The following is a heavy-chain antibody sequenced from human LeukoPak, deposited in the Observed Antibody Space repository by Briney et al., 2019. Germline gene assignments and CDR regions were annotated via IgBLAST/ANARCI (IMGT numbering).Heavy chain of an antibody. J-gene: IGHJ5*02. V-gene: IGHV3-23*01. Sequence: PGGSLRLSCAASGFTFSSYAMSWVRQAPGKGLEWVSAISGSGGSTYYADSVKGRFTISRDNSKNTLYLQMNSLRAEDTAVYYCAREKYSSSWENWFDPWGQGTLVTVSS. CDR2: ISGSGGST. CDR1: GFTFSSYA. D-gene: IGHD6-13*01. CDR3: AREKYSSSWENWFDP.